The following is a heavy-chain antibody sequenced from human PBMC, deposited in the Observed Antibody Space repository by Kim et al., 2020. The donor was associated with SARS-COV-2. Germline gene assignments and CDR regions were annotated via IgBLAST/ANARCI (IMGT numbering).Heavy chain of an antibody. CDR2: IKQDGSEK. Sequence: GGSLRLSCAASGFTFSSYWMSWVRQAPGKGLEWVANIKQDGSEKYYVDSVKGRFTISRDNAKNSLYLQMNSLRAEDTAVYYCARGGIAAAGDYFDYWGQGTLVTVSS. CDR3: ARGGIAAAGDYFDY. D-gene: IGHD6-13*01. V-gene: IGHV3-7*05. J-gene: IGHJ4*02. CDR1: GFTFSSYW.